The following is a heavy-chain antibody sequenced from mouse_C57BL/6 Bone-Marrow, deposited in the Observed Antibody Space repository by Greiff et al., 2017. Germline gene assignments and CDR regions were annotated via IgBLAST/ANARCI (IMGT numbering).Heavy chain of an antibody. D-gene: IGHD1-1*01. CDR2: ISDGGSYT. Sequence: EVMLVESGGGLVKPGGSLKLSCAASGFTFSSYAMSWVRQTPEKRLEWVATISDGGSYTYYPDNVKGRFTISRDNAKNNLYLQMSHLKSEDTAMYYCARDLTPSTTVVATDYAMDYWGQGTSVTVSS. V-gene: IGHV5-4*01. J-gene: IGHJ4*01. CDR1: GFTFSSYA. CDR3: ARDLTPSTTVVATDYAMDY.